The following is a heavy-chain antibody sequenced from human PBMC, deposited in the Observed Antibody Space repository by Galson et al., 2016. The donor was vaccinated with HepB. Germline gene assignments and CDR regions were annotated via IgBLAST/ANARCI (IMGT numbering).Heavy chain of an antibody. V-gene: IGHV1-2*02. Sequence: KVSCKASGYTFTDYYMHWVRQAPGQGPEWMGWINCKSGGTKFAPNFQGRVTMTRDTSISTAYMELGRLRLDDSAVYYCTRGIIGGYDFDYWGQGTLVAVAS. J-gene: IGHJ4*02. CDR2: INCKSGGT. CDR1: GYTFTDYY. D-gene: IGHD3-16*01. CDR3: TRGIIGGYDFDY.